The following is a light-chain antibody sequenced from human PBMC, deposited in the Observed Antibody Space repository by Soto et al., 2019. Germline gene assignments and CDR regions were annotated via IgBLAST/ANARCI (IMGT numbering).Light chain of an antibody. J-gene: IGKJ5*01. V-gene: IGKV3-20*01. CDR2: GAS. CDR1: QSVSSSH. CDR3: QQYGNSPIT. Sequence: EIVLTQSPGTLSLSPGERVTLSCRASQSVSSSHLAWYQQKPGQAPRLLIHGASSRATGIPDRFSGSGSGTDFTLTISRLEPEDFAVYFCQQYGNSPITFGQGTRLE.